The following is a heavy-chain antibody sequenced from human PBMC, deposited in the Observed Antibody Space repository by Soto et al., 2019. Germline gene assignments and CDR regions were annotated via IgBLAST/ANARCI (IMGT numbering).Heavy chain of an antibody. D-gene: IGHD3-16*01. Sequence: EVQLVESGGGLVQPGGSLRLSCAASGFTFSTYWMTWVRQPPGKGLEWVANMEQDGSETYYVDSVRGRFTVSRDNAKNSLYLQMNSLRVEDTAVYYCVCGGNFFIYCGQGTLLTVSP. CDR1: GFTFSTYW. CDR3: VCGGNFFIY. J-gene: IGHJ4*02. V-gene: IGHV3-7*01. CDR2: MEQDGSET.